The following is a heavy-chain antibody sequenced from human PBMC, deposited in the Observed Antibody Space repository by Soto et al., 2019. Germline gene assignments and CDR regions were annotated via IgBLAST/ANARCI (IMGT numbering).Heavy chain of an antibody. D-gene: IGHD4-17*01. J-gene: IGHJ4*02. V-gene: IGHV4-59*08. CDR1: GGSITGYY. Sequence: QVQLRESGPGLVRPSETLSLTCTVSGGSITGYYWSWIRQPPGKGLEWIGYIYDCGTTNYNAALKSRVNISADTSKNQFSLNLRSVTAADTAVYYCARRNYGEEGYFFDFWGQGLLVTVSS. CDR3: ARRNYGEEGYFFDF. CDR2: IYDCGTT.